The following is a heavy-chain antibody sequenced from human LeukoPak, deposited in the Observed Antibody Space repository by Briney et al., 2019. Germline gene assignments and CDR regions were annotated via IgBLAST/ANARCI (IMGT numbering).Heavy chain of an antibody. CDR2: INPTGGST. Sequence: GASVKVSCKASGYTFPSYFMHWVRQAPGQGLEWMGIINPTGGSTTYAQKFQGRVTMTEDTSTDTAYMELSSLRYEDTAVYYCATQDVDPTMGTGGYSDAFDVWGQGTLVTVSS. V-gene: IGHV1-46*01. CDR3: ATQDVDPTMGTGGYSDAFDV. D-gene: IGHD5-18*01. J-gene: IGHJ3*01. CDR1: GYTFPSYF.